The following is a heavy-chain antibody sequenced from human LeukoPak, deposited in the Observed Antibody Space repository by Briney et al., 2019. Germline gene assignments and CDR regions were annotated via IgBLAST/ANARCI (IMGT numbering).Heavy chain of an antibody. J-gene: IGHJ4*02. CDR3: ARGRSRRANDY. CDR1: GGSFSGYY. Sequence: SETLSLTCAVYGGSFSGYYWSWIRQPPGKGLEWIGEINHSGSTNYNPPLKSRVTISVDTSKNQFSLKLSSVTAADTAVYYCARGRSRRANDYWGQGTLVTVSS. CDR2: INHSGST. V-gene: IGHV4-34*01.